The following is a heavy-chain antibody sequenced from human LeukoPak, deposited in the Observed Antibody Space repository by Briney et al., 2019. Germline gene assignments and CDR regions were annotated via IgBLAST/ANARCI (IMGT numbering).Heavy chain of an antibody. V-gene: IGHV4-59*01. D-gene: IGHD3-16*01. Sequence: SETLSLTCTVSGGSISSYYWSWIRQFPGKGLEWIGYIYYSGSTNYNPSLKSRVTISVDTSKNQFSLKLSSVTAADTAIYYCAKGDPTFLFWYFDLWGRGTLVTVSS. CDR2: IYYSGST. CDR3: AKGDPTFLFWYFDL. J-gene: IGHJ2*01. CDR1: GGSISSYY.